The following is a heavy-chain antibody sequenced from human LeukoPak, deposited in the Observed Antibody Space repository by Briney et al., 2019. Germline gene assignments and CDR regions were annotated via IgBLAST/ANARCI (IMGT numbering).Heavy chain of an antibody. J-gene: IGHJ4*02. CDR1: GFTFSSYS. CDR2: ISSSSSYI. CDR3: ARPHYRYYDSSGYVY. D-gene: IGHD3-22*01. Sequence: PGGSLRLSCAASGFTFSSYSMNWVRQAPGKGLEWVSSISSSSSYIYYADSVKGRFTISRDNAKNSLYLQMNSLRAEDTAVYYCARPHYRYYDSSGYVYWGQGTLVTVSS. V-gene: IGHV3-21*01.